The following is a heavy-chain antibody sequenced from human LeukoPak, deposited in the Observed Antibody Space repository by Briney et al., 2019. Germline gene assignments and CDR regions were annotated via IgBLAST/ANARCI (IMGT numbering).Heavy chain of an antibody. D-gene: IGHD1-20*01. CDR2: IYHSGST. Sequence: ASQTLSLTCTVSGGSISSGGYYWSWIRQPPGKGLEWIGYIYHSGSTYYNPSLKSRVTISVDTSKNQFSLKLSSVTAADTAVYYCAKITGAEYFQHWGQGTLVTVSS. V-gene: IGHV4-30-2*02. CDR1: GGSISSGGYY. CDR3: AKITGAEYFQH. J-gene: IGHJ1*01.